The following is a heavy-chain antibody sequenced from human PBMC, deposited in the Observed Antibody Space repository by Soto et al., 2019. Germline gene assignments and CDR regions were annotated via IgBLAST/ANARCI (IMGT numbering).Heavy chain of an antibody. CDR1: GFTSSSYW. V-gene: IGHV3-74*01. CDR3: ARDWSYYDTSDHFSADAFDI. D-gene: IGHD3-22*01. J-gene: IGHJ3*02. CDR2: ISNDGTST. Sequence: EVQLVESGGGLVQPGGSLRLSCAASGFTSSSYWMHWVRQAPGKGLVWVSRISNDGTSTNYADSVKGRFTISRDNAKNTVYLEMNSLRAEATAVYYCARDWSYYDTSDHFSADAFDIWGQGTTVTVSS.